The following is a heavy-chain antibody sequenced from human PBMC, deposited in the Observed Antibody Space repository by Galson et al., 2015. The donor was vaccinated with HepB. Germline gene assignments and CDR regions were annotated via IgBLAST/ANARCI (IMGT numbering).Heavy chain of an antibody. V-gene: IGHV3-53*04. Sequence: SLRLSCAASGFTVSSNYMSWDRQAPGKGLEWVSVIYSGGSAYSADSVKGRFTISRYHSKNTLYLQMNSLRVEDTAVYYCASGPRGGATLYWGQGTLVTVSS. J-gene: IGHJ4*02. CDR2: IYSGGSA. CDR3: ASGPRGGATLY. D-gene: IGHD1-26*01. CDR1: GFTVSSNY.